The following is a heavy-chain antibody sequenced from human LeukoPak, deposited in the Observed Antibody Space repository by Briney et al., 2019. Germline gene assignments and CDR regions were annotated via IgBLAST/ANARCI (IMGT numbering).Heavy chain of an antibody. J-gene: IGHJ4*02. CDR3: ARGSTYYDILTGSAATAEVDY. D-gene: IGHD3-9*01. V-gene: IGHV1-8*01. CDR2: INPNSGNT. CDR1: GYTFTSYD. Sequence: ASVKVSCKASGYTFTSYDINWVRQATGQGLEWMGWINPNSGNTGYAQKFQGRVTMTSDTSISTAYMTLTSLRSKDTAVYYWARGSTYYDILTGSAATAEVDYWGQGTLVTVSS.